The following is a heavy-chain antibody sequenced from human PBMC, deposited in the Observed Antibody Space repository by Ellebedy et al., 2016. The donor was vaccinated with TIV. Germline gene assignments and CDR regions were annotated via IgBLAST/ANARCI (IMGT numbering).Heavy chain of an antibody. J-gene: IGHJ5*02. Sequence: AASVKVSCKASGYTFTGYYMHWVRQAPGQGLEWMGWTNPNSGGTNYAQKFQGWVTITRDTSATTAYMELSSLRSEDTAVYYCARDTDTAMATWGQGTLVTVSS. V-gene: IGHV1-2*04. CDR3: ARDTDTAMAT. CDR2: TNPNSGGT. CDR1: GYTFTGYY. D-gene: IGHD5-18*01.